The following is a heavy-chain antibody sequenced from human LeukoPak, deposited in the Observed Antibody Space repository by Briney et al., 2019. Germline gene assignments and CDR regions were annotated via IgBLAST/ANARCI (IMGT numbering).Heavy chain of an antibody. V-gene: IGHV1-18*01. CDR3: VREVIVLPGAIGRPTGYYYAMDV. Sequence: ASVKVSCKASGYSFTSYSISWVRQAPGQGLEWMVWISTYNGNTNYAQKFQGRVTLTTDTSTSTAYMELRSLRSADTALYYCVREVIVLPGAIGRPTGYYYAMDVWSQGTTVTVSS. J-gene: IGHJ6*02. CDR2: ISTYNGNT. CDR1: GYSFTSYS. D-gene: IGHD2-2*01.